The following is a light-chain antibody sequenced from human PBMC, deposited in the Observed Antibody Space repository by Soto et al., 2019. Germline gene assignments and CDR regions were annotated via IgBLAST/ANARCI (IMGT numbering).Light chain of an antibody. CDR3: QHYNSYSAA. J-gene: IGKJ1*01. CDR1: QTISSW. CDR2: KAS. V-gene: IGKV1-5*03. Sequence: DIQMTQSPSTLSGSVGDRVTITCRASQTISSWLAWYQQKPGKAPKLLIYKASTLKSGVPSRFSGSGSGTEFTITISSLQPDDFATYYCQHYNSYSAAFGQGTKGELK.